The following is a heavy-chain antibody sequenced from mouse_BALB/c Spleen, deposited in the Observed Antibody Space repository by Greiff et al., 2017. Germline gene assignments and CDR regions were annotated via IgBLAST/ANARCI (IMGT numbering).Heavy chain of an antibody. J-gene: IGHJ4*01. CDR3: ARQGYAMDY. CDR1: GFAFSSYD. Sequence: EVHLVESGGGLVKPGGSLKLSCAASGFAFSSYDMSWVRQTPEKRLEWVAYISSGGGSTYYPDTVKGRFTISRDNAKNTLYLQMSSLKSEETAMYYCARQGYAMDYWGQGTSVTVSS. CDR2: ISSGGGST. V-gene: IGHV5-12-1*01.